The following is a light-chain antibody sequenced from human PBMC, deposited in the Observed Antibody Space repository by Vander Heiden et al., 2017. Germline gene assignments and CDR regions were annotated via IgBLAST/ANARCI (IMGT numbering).Light chain of an antibody. CDR2: TTS. J-gene: IGKJ1*01. V-gene: IGKV1-39*01. Sequence: DIQMTQSPSPLSASVGDRVTITCRASQTISTYLNWYQQKPGRAPRLLISTTSTLQSGVPSRFSGSRSGTDFTLTISGLQLEDFATYYCQQRDDIPRTFGQGTKVEIK. CDR1: QTISTY. CDR3: QQRDDIPRT.